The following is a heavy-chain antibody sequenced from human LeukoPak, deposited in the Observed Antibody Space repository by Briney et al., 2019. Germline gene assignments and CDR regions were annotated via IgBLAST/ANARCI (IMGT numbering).Heavy chain of an antibody. V-gene: IGHV1-18*01. D-gene: IGHD1-1*01. CDR1: GYTFTSYG. Sequence: ASVKVSCKASGYTFTSYGISWVRQAPGQGLEWVGWISAYNGNTNYAQKLQGRVTMTTDTSTSTAYMELRSLRSDDTAVYYCASIPGTYPHKGAFDIWGQGTMVTVSS. CDR3: ASIPGTYPHKGAFDI. J-gene: IGHJ3*02. CDR2: ISAYNGNT.